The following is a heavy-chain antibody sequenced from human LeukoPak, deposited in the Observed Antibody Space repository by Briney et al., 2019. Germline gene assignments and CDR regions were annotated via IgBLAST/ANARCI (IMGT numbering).Heavy chain of an antibody. CDR2: INHSGST. Sequence: SETLSLTCAVYGGSFSGYYWSWIRQPPGKGLGWIGEINHSGSTNYNPSLKSRVTISVDTSKNQFSLKLSSVTAADTAVYYCARGDILTGYVYWGQGTLVTVSS. V-gene: IGHV4-34*01. J-gene: IGHJ4*02. CDR1: GGSFSGYY. D-gene: IGHD3-9*01. CDR3: ARGDILTGYVY.